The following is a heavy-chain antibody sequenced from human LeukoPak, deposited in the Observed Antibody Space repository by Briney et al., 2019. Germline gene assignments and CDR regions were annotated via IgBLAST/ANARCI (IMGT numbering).Heavy chain of an antibody. CDR2: ISGRSSTI. Sequence: GGALRLSCTASAFTFSDYSMNWVRQAPGKGLEWISYISGRSSTIYYADSVRGRFTISRDNAKNSMYLQMNSLRAEDTAVYYCARDRLTSGSYFFDYWGQGTLVTVSS. CDR1: AFTFSDYS. D-gene: IGHD1-26*01. CDR3: ARDRLTSGSYFFDY. V-gene: IGHV3-48*01. J-gene: IGHJ4*02.